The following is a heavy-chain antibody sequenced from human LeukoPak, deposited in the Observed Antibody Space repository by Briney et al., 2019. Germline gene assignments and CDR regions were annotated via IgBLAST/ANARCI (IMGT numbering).Heavy chain of an antibody. D-gene: IGHD6-19*01. V-gene: IGHV3-30*02. CDR3: SSSGWLYYYMDV. CDR1: GFTFSSYG. Sequence: GGSLRLSCAASGFTFSSYGMHWVRQAPGKGLEWVAFIRYDGSNKYYADSVKGRFTISRDNSKNTPYLQMNSLRAGDTAVYYCSSSGWLYYYMDVWGKGTTVTVSS. CDR2: IRYDGSNK. J-gene: IGHJ6*03.